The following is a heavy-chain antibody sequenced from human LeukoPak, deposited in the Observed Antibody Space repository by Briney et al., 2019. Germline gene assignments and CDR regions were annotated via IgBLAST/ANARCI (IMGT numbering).Heavy chain of an antibody. J-gene: IGHJ3*02. CDR2: IYSGGST. D-gene: IGHD5-12*01. V-gene: IGHV3-53*01. CDR1: GFTVSSNY. Sequence: GGSLRLSCAASGFTVSSNYMSWVRQAPGKGLEWVSVIYSGGSTYYADSVKGRFTISRDNSKNTLYLQMNSLRAEDTAVYYCARGYDSLVWAFDIWGQGTMVTVSS. CDR3: ARGYDSLVWAFDI.